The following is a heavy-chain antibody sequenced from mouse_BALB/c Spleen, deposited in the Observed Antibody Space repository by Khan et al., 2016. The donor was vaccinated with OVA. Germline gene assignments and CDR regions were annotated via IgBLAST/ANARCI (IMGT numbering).Heavy chain of an antibody. CDR3: ARHEGYFGSSYAMDS. Sequence: EVELVESGGDLVKPGGSLKLSCAASGFTFSSYGMSWVRQTPDKRLEWVAAISTGSSYTYYTDSVKGRFTISSDNAKNTLYLQMNSLKSEDTAMYFCARHEGYFGSSYAMDSWGQGTSVTVSS. J-gene: IGHJ4*01. CDR2: ISTGSSYT. V-gene: IGHV5-6*01. D-gene: IGHD1-1*01. CDR1: GFTFSSYG.